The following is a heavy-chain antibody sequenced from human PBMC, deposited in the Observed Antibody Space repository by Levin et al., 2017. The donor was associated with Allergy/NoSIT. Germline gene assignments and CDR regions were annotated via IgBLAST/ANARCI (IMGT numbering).Heavy chain of an antibody. V-gene: IGHV1-18*01. CDR3: ARRMIVVAAGTAYYDYGMDG. Sequence: ASVKVSCKASGYTFTSYGISWVRQAPGQGLEWMGWISAYNGNTNYAQKLQGRVTMTTDTSTSTAYMELRSLRSDDTAVYYCARRMIVVAAGTAYYDYGMDGWGQGTTVTVSS. D-gene: IGHD3-22*01. J-gene: IGHJ6*02. CDR2: ISAYNGNT. CDR1: GYTFTSYG.